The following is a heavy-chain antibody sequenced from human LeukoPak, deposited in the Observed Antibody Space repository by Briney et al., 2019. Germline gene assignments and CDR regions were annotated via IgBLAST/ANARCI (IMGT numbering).Heavy chain of an antibody. CDR2: IGTAGDT. D-gene: IGHD4-17*01. CDR1: GFTFSSYD. Sequence: PRGSLRLSCAASGFTFSSYDMHWVRQATGKGLEWASAIGTAGDTYYPGSVKGRFTISRENAKNSLYLQMNSLRAGDTAVYYCARDYGDYGLDYWGQGTLVTVSS. J-gene: IGHJ4*02. V-gene: IGHV3-13*01. CDR3: ARDYGDYGLDY.